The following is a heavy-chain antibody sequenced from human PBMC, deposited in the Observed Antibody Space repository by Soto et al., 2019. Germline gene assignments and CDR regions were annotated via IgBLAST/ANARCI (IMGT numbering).Heavy chain of an antibody. D-gene: IGHD6-19*01. CDR2: IYPGDSDA. J-gene: IGHJ3*02. Sequence: GSSLKISCKVSGRTFINHCPPWVRQMPGKGLAWMGIIYPGDSDARYSPSFAGQVTISVDKAITTAYLHWSSLEASDSAVYYCARKGDMAATPDDAFDIWGQGTLVTVSS. V-gene: IGHV5-51*01. CDR1: GRTFINHC. CDR3: ARKGDMAATPDDAFDI.